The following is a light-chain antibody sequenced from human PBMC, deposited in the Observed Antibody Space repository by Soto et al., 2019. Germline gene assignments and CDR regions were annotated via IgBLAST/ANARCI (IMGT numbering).Light chain of an antibody. J-gene: IGKJ4*01. Sequence: EIVLTQSPGTLSLSPGERATLSCMASQSVSNNYLAWYQQKPGQAPRLLIYGASSRATGIPDRFSGSGSATDFTLTISRLEPEDFAVYFCQQSGSSPLTFGGGTKVDI. V-gene: IGKV3-20*01. CDR3: QQSGSSPLT. CDR1: QSVSNNY. CDR2: GAS.